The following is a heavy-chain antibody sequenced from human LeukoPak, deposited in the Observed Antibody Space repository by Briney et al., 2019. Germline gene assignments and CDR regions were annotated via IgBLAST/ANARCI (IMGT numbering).Heavy chain of an antibody. CDR3: ARDDVVVVPAAYYYYGMDV. D-gene: IGHD2-2*01. CDR2: ISSSSSTI. CDR1: GFTFSSYS. V-gene: IGHV3-48*02. Sequence: GGSLRLSCAASGFTFSSYSMNWVRQAPGKGLEWVSYISSSSSTIYYADSVKGRFTISRDNAKNSLYLQMNSLRDEDTAVYYCARDDVVVVPAAYYYYGMDVWGKGTTVTVSS. J-gene: IGHJ6*04.